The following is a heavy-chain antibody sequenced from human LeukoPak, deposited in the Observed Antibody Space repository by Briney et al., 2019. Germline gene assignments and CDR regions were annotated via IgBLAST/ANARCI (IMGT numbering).Heavy chain of an antibody. J-gene: IGHJ4*02. D-gene: IGHD3-10*01. CDR1: GFTFSIQW. CDR3: ARGVGDGDSFDY. CDR2: IKQDGREK. V-gene: IGHV3-7*01. Sequence: GGSLRLSCAASGFTFSIQWMSWVRQAPGRGLVWGANIKQDGREKYYVDSVKGRLPISRDNAKNSLYLQMNRLRAEDTAVYYCARGVGDGDSFDYWGQGTLVAVSS.